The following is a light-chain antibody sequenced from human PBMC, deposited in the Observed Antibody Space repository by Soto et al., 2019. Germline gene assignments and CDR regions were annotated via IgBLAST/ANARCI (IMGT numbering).Light chain of an antibody. V-gene: IGKV3-15*01. CDR3: QQYNNWRT. CDR2: DAS. Sequence: EVVMTQSPATLSVSPGERATLSCRASQSVDSNLAWYQQKPGQPPRLLIYDASTRATGIPARISGSGSGTEFTLTISSLQSEDFAVYYCQQYNNWRTFGQGTKVAIK. J-gene: IGKJ1*01. CDR1: QSVDSN.